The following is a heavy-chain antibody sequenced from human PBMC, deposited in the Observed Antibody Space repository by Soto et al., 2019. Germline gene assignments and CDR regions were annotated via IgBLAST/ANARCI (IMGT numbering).Heavy chain of an antibody. CDR2: IDPIYSYT. CDR3: ARAGDNMALFDY. Sequence: PGESLKISCKGSGYSFTSYWIIWVRQMPVKGLEFMGSIDPIYSYTNYSPSFQGHVTVSSYNSISTSYLQLNGLKASDTAMYYCARAGDNMALFDYWGQGTLVTVSS. D-gene: IGHD3-16*01. V-gene: IGHV5-10-1*01. CDR1: GYSFTSYW. J-gene: IGHJ4*02.